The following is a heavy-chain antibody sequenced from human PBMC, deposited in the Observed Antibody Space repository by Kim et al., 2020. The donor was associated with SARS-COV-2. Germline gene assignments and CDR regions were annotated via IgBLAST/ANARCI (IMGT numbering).Heavy chain of an antibody. CDR1: GGTFSSYA. CDR2: IIPIFGTA. D-gene: IGHD5-12*01. CDR3: IVATLVAYYYYGMDV. Sequence: SVKVSCKASGGTFSSYAISWVRQAPGQGREWMGGIIPIFGTANYAQKFQGRVTITADESTSTAYMELSSLRSEETAVYYCIVATLVAYYYYGMDVWGQGTTVTVSS. J-gene: IGHJ6*02. V-gene: IGHV1-69*13.